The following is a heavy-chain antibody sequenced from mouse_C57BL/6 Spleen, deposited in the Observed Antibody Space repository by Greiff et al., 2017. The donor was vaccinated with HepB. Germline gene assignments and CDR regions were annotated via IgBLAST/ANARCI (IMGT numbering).Heavy chain of an antibody. CDR1: GYSFTGYY. Sequence: VQLKESGPELVKPGASVKISCKASGYSFTGYYMNWVKQSPEKSLEWIGEINPSTGGTTYNQKFKAKATLTVDKSSSTAYMQLKSLTSEDSAVYYCATSNLAYWGQGTLVTVSA. D-gene: IGHD2-5*01. CDR3: ATSNLAY. J-gene: IGHJ3*01. CDR2: INPSTGGT. V-gene: IGHV1-42*01.